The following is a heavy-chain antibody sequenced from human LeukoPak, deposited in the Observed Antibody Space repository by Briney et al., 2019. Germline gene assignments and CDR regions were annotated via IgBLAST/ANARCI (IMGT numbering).Heavy chain of an antibody. J-gene: IGHJ6*02. CDR2: INHSGST. V-gene: IGHV4-34*01. Sequence: PSETLSLTCAVYGGSFSGYYWSWIRQPPGKGLEWIGEINHSGSTNYNPSLKSRVTISVDTSKNQFSLKLSSVTAADTAVYYCALLVRANIVVVPAAIDPQTPTYGMDVWGQGTTVTVSS. CDR1: GGSFSGYY. CDR3: ALLVRANIVVVPAAIDPQTPTYGMDV. D-gene: IGHD2-2*01.